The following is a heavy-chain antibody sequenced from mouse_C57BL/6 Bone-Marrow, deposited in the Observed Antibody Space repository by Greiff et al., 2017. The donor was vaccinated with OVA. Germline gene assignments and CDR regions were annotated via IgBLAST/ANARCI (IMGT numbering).Heavy chain of an antibody. D-gene: IGHD1-1*01. CDR1: GFTFSSYA. CDR3: ARDRATTVVDYFDY. J-gene: IGHJ2*01. V-gene: IGHV5-4*01. CDR2: ISDGGSYT. Sequence: EVKVVESGGGLVKPGGSLKLSCAASGFTFSSYAMSWVRQTPEKRLEWVATISDGGSYTYYPDNVKGRFTISRDNAKNNLYLQMSHLKSEDTAMYYCARDRATTVVDYFDYWGQGTTLTVSS.